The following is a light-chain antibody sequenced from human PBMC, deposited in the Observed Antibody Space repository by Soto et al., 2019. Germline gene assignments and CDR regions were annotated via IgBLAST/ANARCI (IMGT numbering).Light chain of an antibody. J-gene: IGKJ2*01. CDR3: QQYYSYPF. V-gene: IGKV1-8*01. CDR2: AAS. Sequence: AIRMTQSPSSLSASTGDRVTITCRASQGISSYLAWYQQKPGKAPKLLIYAASTLQSGVPSRFSGSGSGTDFTLTISCLQSDDFATYYCQQYYSYPFFGQGTKLEIK. CDR1: QGISSY.